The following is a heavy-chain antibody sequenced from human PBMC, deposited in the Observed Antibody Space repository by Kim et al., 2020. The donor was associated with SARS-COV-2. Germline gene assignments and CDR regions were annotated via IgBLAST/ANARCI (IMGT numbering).Heavy chain of an antibody. D-gene: IGHD2-15*01. V-gene: IGHV5-51*01. Sequence: GESLKISCEGSGYYFTSYWIGWVRQMPGKGLEWMGIIFPGDSDTRYSPSFQGQVTISADKSINTAYLQWSSLKASDTAIYYCARARYCDGGTCYPDSWGQGTLVTVSS. CDR1: GYYFTSYW. J-gene: IGHJ5*01. CDR2: IFPGDSDT. CDR3: ARARYCDGGTCYPDS.